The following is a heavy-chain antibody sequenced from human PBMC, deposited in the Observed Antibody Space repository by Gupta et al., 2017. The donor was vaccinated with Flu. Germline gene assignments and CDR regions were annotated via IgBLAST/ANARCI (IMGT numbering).Heavy chain of an antibody. CDR2: IYSGGRK. CDR3: ASARRSGRTSGNDY. V-gene: IGHV3-53*01. CDR1: SKY. D-gene: IGHD1-1*01. J-gene: IGHJ4*02. Sequence: SKYVRWVRQAGGKGREWVSVIYSGGRKYYADTVKGRLTITRENSKNTLYLQMKRLRAEDTAVYYCASARRSGRTSGNDYWGQGTLVTVSS.